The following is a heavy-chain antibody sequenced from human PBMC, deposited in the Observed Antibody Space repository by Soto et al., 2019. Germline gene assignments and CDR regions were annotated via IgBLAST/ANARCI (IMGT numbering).Heavy chain of an antibody. Sequence: QVQLVQSGAEVKKPGASVKVSCKASGYTFTGHYILWVRQAPGQGLEWMGWVNPISGGTIYAQKFRGWGTMTRDTSTSTAYLELRSLTSDATAVYYCARAKNFGSGELDYWGQGTLVTVSS. D-gene: IGHD3-10*01. CDR3: ARAKNFGSGELDY. J-gene: IGHJ4*02. CDR1: GYTFTGHY. CDR2: VNPISGGT. V-gene: IGHV1-2*04.